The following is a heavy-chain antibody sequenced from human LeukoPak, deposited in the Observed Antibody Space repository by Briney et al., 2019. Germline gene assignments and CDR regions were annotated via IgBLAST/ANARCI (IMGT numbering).Heavy chain of an antibody. CDR1: GYSFTSYW. D-gene: IGHD4-11*01. V-gene: IGHV5-51*01. CDR2: IYPGDSDT. Sequence: GESLKISCKGSGYSFTSYWIGWVRQMPGKGLEWMGIIYPGDSDTRYSPSFQGQVTISADKSISTAYLQWSSLEASDTAMYYCARHHASTEDAFDIWGQGTMVTVSS. CDR3: ARHHASTEDAFDI. J-gene: IGHJ3*02.